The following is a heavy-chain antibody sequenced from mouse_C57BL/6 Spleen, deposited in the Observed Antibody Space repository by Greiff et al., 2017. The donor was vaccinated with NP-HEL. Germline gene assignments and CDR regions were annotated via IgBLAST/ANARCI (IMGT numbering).Heavy chain of an antibody. CDR2: IYPGGGYT. V-gene: IGHV1-63*01. D-gene: IGHD2-10*01. CDR1: GYTFTNYW. Sequence: QVQLQQSGAELVRPGTSVKMSCKASGYTFTNYWIGWAKQRPGHGLEWIGDIYPGGGYTNYNEKFKGKATLTADKSSSTAYMQFSSLTSEDSAIYYCARSSYGNQYYYAMDYWGQGTSVTVSS. J-gene: IGHJ4*01. CDR3: ARSSYGNQYYYAMDY.